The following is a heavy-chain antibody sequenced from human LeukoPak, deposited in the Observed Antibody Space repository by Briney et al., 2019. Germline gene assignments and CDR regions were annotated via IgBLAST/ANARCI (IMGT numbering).Heavy chain of an antibody. Sequence: PGGSLRLSCAASGFTFSNAWMNWVRQSPGKGLEWVGRIKSKTDGGTIDYGAPVKGRFTISRDDSKNTLFLQMNSLKTEDTAMYHCTTGVRGSSGYYNFDYWGQGTLVTVSS. J-gene: IGHJ4*02. CDR2: IKSKTDGGTI. CDR1: GFTFSNAW. D-gene: IGHD3-22*01. V-gene: IGHV3-15*01. CDR3: TTGVRGSSGYYNFDY.